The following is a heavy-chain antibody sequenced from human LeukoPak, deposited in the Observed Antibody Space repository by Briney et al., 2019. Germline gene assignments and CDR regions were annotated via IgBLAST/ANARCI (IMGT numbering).Heavy chain of an antibody. V-gene: IGHV1-46*01. J-gene: IGHJ3*02. Sequence: ASVKVSCKASGYTLTNYYIHWVRHAHGQGIEWMGIINPSSGGTSYAQKFQGRVTMTRDTATSTVYMELSSLRSEETAVYYCARESLGSYNRVVIVGRGHDAFDIWGQGTMVTVSS. CDR2: INPSSGGT. D-gene: IGHD3-3*01. CDR3: ARESLGSYNRVVIVGRGHDAFDI. CDR1: GYTLTNYY.